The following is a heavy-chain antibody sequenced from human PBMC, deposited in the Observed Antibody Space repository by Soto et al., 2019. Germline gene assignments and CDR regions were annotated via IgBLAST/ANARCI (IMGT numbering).Heavy chain of an antibody. CDR1: GYSISSGSY. J-gene: IGHJ4*01. D-gene: IGHD6-19*01. CDR2: IYHGGTT. Sequence: PSETLSLTCTVSGYSISSGSYWGWIRQPPGKGPEWTASIYHGGTTFYNPSLKSRVTVSVDKSNNQFSLKLRSVTAADTAVYYCEKAHVTVVAGSTFDYWGHGTLVTVYS. V-gene: IGHV4-38-2*02. CDR3: EKAHVTVVAGSTFDY.